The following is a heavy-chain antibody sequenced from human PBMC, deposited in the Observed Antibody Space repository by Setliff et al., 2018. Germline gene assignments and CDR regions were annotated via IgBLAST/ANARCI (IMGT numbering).Heavy chain of an antibody. CDR1: GSTFRNYW. Sequence: GGSLRLSCAASGSTFRNYWMHWVRQAPGKGLVWVSRINFDGSDTVYADPVKGRFTISRDNADNTLNLQMNTLRAEDTGVYYCGRDDTGSGDKFDYWSQGTLVTVSS. CDR3: GRDDTGSGDKFDY. CDR2: INFDGSDT. D-gene: IGHD2-21*02. J-gene: IGHJ4*02. V-gene: IGHV3-74*01.